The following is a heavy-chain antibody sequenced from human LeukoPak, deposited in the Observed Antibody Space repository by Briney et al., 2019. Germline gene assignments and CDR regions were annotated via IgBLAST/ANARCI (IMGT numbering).Heavy chain of an antibody. CDR2: ISSGSSYI. CDR3: ASDSGSYYPYGMDV. Sequence: GGSLRLSCAASGFTFRTYYMHWVRQVPGKGLEWVSSISSGSSYIYYTDSVKGRFTISRDDAKNSLYLQMNSLRAEDTAVYYCASDSGSYYPYGMDVWGQGTTVTVSS. J-gene: IGHJ6*02. CDR1: GFTFRTYY. D-gene: IGHD1-26*01. V-gene: IGHV3-21*01.